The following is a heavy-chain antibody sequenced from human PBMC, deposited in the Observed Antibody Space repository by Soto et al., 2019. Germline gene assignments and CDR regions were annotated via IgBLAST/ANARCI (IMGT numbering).Heavy chain of an antibody. J-gene: IGHJ3*02. D-gene: IGHD3-22*01. CDR1: GFTLRTNG. V-gene: IGHV3-23*01. Sequence: PGGSLRLSCAATGFTLRTNGMSWFRQASGKGLEWVSAISGSGGSTYYADSVKGRFTISRDNSKNTLYLQMNSLRAEDTAVYYCAKGKLHERITMIVVVISGGAGAFDIWGQGTMVTVSS. CDR3: AKGKLHERITMIVVVISGGAGAFDI. CDR2: ISGSGGST.